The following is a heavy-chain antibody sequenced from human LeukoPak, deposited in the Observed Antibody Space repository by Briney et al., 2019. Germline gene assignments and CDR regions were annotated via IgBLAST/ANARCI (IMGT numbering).Heavy chain of an antibody. CDR1: GGSISSGDYY. D-gene: IGHD3-3*01. J-gene: IGHJ6*03. V-gene: IGHV4-30-4*08. Sequence: SQTLSLTCTVSGGSISSGDYYWSWIRQPPGKGLEWIGYIYYSGSTYYNPSLKSRVTISVDTSKNQFSLKLSSVTAADTAVYYCARAIFGVVRYYYFMDVWGKGTTVTASS. CDR2: IYYSGST. CDR3: ARAIFGVVRYYYFMDV.